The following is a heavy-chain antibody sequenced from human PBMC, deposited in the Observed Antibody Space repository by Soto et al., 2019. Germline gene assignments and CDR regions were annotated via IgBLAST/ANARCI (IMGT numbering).Heavy chain of an antibody. CDR3: AHNVRITMIVDNWFDP. V-gene: IGHV2-5*02. J-gene: IGHJ5*02. D-gene: IGHD3-22*01. CDR1: GFSLSTSGVG. CDR2: IYWDDDK. Sequence: QITLKESGPTLVKTTQTLTLTCTFSGFSLSTSGVGVGWIRQPPGKALEWLALIYWDDDKRYSPSLKSRLTITKDTSKNQVVLTMTNMDPVDTATYYCAHNVRITMIVDNWFDPWGQGTLVTVSS.